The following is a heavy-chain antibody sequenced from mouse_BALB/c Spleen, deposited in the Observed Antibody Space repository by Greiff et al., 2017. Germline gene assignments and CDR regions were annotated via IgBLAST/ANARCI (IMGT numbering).Heavy chain of an antibody. CDR1: GYTFTSYN. CDR2: IYPGNGDT. Sequence: QVQLQQPGAELVKPGASVKMSCKASGYTFTSYNMHWVKQTPGQGLEWIGAIYPGNGDTSYNQKFKGKATLTADKSSSTAYMQLSSLTSEDSAVYYCARDGNYVHYYAMDYWGQGTSVTVAA. J-gene: IGHJ4*01. V-gene: IGHV1-12*01. CDR3: ARDGNYVHYYAMDY. D-gene: IGHD2-1*01.